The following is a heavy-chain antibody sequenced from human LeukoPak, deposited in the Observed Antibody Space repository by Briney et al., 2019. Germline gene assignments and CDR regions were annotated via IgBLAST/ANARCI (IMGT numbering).Heavy chain of an antibody. CDR2: IYSGGST. D-gene: IGHD6-13*01. Sequence: GGSLRLSCAASGFTVSSNYMSWVRQAPGKGLEWVSVIYSGGSTYYADSVKGRFTISRDNSKNTLYLQMNSLRAEETAVYYCAKTRPLDSSSWSHGDYWGQGTLVTVSS. CDR3: AKTRPLDSSSWSHGDY. J-gene: IGHJ4*02. V-gene: IGHV3-53*01. CDR1: GFTVSSNY.